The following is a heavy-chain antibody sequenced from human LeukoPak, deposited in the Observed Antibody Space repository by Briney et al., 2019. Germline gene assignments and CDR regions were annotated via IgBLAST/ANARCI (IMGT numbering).Heavy chain of an antibody. V-gene: IGHV4-59*04. D-gene: IGHD3/OR15-3a*01. CDR2: IYYSGRT. CDR1: GGSISSYY. CDR3: ARQTGSGLFILP. Sequence: SETLSLTCTVSGGSISSYYWSWIRQPPGKGLEWIGYIYYSGRTYYNPSLKSRVTISVDRSKNQFSLKLSSVTAADTAVYYCARQTGSGLFILPGGQGTLVTVSS. J-gene: IGHJ4*02.